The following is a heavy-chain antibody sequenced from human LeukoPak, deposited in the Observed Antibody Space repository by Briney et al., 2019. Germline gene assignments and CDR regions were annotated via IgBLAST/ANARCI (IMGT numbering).Heavy chain of an antibody. V-gene: IGHV3-9*01. Sequence: GGSLRLSCAASGFTFDDYAMHWVRQAPGKGLEWVSGISWNSGSIGYVDSVKGRFTISRDNAKNSLYLQMNSLRAEDTAVYYCARDRLAFDIWGQGTMVTVSS. CDR2: ISWNSGSI. J-gene: IGHJ3*02. CDR1: GFTFDDYA. CDR3: ARDRLAFDI.